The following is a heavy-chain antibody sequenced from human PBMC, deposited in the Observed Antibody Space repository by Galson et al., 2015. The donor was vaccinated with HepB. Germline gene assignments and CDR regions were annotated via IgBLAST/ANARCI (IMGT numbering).Heavy chain of an antibody. D-gene: IGHD2-21*01. CDR3: AKGSMIVILQGQYYFDY. CDR1: GFTFSTYG. Sequence: SLRLSCAASGFTFSTYGMHWVRQAPGKGLEWVAAISSDESNHYYANSVKGRFTISRDNSNNTLFLQMNSLRVEDTAVYYCAKGSMIVILQGQYYFDYWGQGTLVTVSS. V-gene: IGHV3-30*18. J-gene: IGHJ4*02. CDR2: ISSDESNH.